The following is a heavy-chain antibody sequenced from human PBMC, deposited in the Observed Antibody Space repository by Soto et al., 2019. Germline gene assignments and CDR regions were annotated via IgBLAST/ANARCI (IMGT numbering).Heavy chain of an antibody. CDR1: GFTFSSYG. CDR3: AKEGGAARTKNYYYYYGMDV. Sequence: LRLSCAASGFTFSSYGMHWVRQAPGKGLEWVAVISYDGSNKYYADSVKGRFTISRDNSKNTLYLQMISLRAEDTAVYYCAKEGGAARTKNYYYYYGMDVWGQGTTVTVSS. J-gene: IGHJ6*02. D-gene: IGHD6-6*01. CDR2: ISYDGSNK. V-gene: IGHV3-30*18.